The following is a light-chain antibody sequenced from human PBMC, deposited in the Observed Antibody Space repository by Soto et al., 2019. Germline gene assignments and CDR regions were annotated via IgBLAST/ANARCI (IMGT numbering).Light chain of an antibody. J-gene: IGLJ2*01. Sequence: QSALTQPASVSGSPGQSITISCTGTSSDVGGYNYVSWYQQHPGKAPKLMIYEVSNRPSGVSNRFSGSKSGNTASLTSSGLQAEDEADYYCSSYTSSSVVFVGGTKVTVL. CDR2: EVS. CDR3: SSYTSSSVV. V-gene: IGLV2-14*01. CDR1: SSDVGGYNY.